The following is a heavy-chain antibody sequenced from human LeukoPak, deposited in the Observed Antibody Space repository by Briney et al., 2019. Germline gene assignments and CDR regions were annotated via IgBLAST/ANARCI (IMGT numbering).Heavy chain of an antibody. J-gene: IGHJ3*01. D-gene: IGHD2-21*02. Sequence: GGSLRLSCAASGFSFTTYWMHWVRRGPGKGLVWVSRINSDGSDKTYADSVKGRFTISRDNAKNTVYLQMDSLRAEDTAVYYCARGGGDHAFDVWGQGTMVTVSS. V-gene: IGHV3-74*01. CDR3: ARGGGDHAFDV. CDR2: INSDGSDK. CDR1: GFSFTTYW.